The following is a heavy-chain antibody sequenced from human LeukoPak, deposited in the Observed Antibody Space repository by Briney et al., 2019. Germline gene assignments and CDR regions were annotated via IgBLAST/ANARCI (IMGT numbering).Heavy chain of an antibody. CDR2: IYYSGST. V-gene: IGHV4-59*08. CDR3: ARRGTAIEDYFDY. D-gene: IGHD2-21*02. CDR1: GGSISSYY. J-gene: IGHJ4*02. Sequence: SETLSLTCTVPGGSISSYYWSWIRQPPGKGLEWIGYIYYSGSTNYNPSLKSRVTISVDTSKNQFSLKLSSVTAADTAVYYCARRGTAIEDYFDYWGQGTLVTVSS.